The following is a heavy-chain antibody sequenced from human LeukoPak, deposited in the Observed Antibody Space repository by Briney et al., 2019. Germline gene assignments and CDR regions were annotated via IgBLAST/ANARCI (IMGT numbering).Heavy chain of an antibody. CDR1: GGSISSRNYY. J-gene: IGHJ6*02. V-gene: IGHV4-39*02. D-gene: IGHD3-22*01. CDR2: LYYSGRT. CDR3: ATRSYYDTSGVYGMDV. Sequence: SESLSLTCSVSGGSISSRNYYCGSIRQPPGKKLEWNGSLYYSGRTSYNPSLKSRVTISVNTSKNHCSLKLNSVTAADTAVYYCATRSYYDTSGVYGMDVWGQGTTVTVSS.